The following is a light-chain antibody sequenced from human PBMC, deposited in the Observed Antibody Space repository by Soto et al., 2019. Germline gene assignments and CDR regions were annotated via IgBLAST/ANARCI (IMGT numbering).Light chain of an antibody. CDR2: KAS. J-gene: IGKJ1*01. V-gene: IGKV1-5*03. CDR1: QSISSW. Sequence: DTHITPRPAMPTGCVQDSLSIACQASQSISSWLAWYQQKPGKAPNLLIHKASHLESGVPSRFSGSGSGTEFTLTISSLQPGDFATYYCQHYNSYPWTFGQGTKVDIK. CDR3: QHYNSYPWT.